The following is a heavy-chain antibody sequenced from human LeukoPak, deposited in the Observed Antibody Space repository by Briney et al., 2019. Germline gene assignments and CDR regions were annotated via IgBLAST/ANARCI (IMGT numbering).Heavy chain of an antibody. CDR2: IYYSGST. Sequence: SETLSLTCTVSGGSISSSSYYWGWIRQPPGKGLEWIGSIYYSGSTYYNPSLKSRVTISVDTSKNQFSLKLSSVTAADTAVYYCARHSGLLGYFDYWGQGTLVTVSS. D-gene: IGHD2-15*01. CDR3: ARHSGLLGYFDY. V-gene: IGHV4-39*01. CDR1: GGSISSSSYY. J-gene: IGHJ4*02.